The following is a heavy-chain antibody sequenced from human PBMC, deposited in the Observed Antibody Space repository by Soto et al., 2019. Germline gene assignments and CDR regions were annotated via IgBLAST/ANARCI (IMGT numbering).Heavy chain of an antibody. CDR2: IYYSGST. D-gene: IGHD5-12*01. V-gene: IGHV4-31*03. CDR1: GGSINSDGYY. CDR3: ARAPGYRGYDGGSNYFDY. J-gene: IGHJ4*02. Sequence: PSGTLSLTCTVSGGSINSDGYYWSWIRQHPGKGLEWIGYIYYSGSTYYNPSLKSRVTISVDTSKNQFSLKLSSVTAADTAVYYCARAPGYRGYDGGSNYFDYWGQGTLVTVSS.